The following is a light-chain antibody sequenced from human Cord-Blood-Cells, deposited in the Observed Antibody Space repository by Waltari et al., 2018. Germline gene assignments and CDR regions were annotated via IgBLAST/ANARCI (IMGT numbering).Light chain of an antibody. J-gene: IGLJ1*01. CDR2: KDS. V-gene: IGLV3-25*03. CDR3: QSADSSGTYV. CDR1: ALPKQD. Sequence: SYELTQPPSVSVSPGQTARITCSGDALPKQDAYWYQQKPGQAPVLVIYKDSERPSAIPERFSGSSSGTTVTLTISGVQAEDEADYYCQSADSSGTYVFGTGTKVTVL.